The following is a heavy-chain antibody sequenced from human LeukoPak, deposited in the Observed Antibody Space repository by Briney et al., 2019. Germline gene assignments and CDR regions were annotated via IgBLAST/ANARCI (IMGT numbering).Heavy chain of an antibody. CDR1: GFTFSDYY. D-gene: IGHD6-19*01. CDR3: ARDRGAVTDVFDY. Sequence: GGSLRLSCVASGFTFSDYYMSWIRQAPGTGLEWVSYIRSSGTTIHYADSAKGRFTISRDNAKNSLYLQMNSLRAEDTAVYYCARDRGAVTDVFDYWGQGTLVTVSS. J-gene: IGHJ4*02. V-gene: IGHV3-11*04. CDR2: IRSSGTTI.